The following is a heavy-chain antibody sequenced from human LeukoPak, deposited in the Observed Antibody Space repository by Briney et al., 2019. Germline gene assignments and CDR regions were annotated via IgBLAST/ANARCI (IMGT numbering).Heavy chain of an antibody. D-gene: IGHD2-15*01. CDR2: IDNSGST. Sequence: SGTLSLTCTVSGGSISSHYWSWLRQPPGKGLEWIGYIDNSGSTNYNPSLKSRVTISVDTSKNQFSLKLSSVTAADTAVYCCARRVVVVSAKYFDYWGQGTLVTVSS. V-gene: IGHV4-59*11. J-gene: IGHJ4*02. CDR1: GGSISSHY. CDR3: ARRVVVVSAKYFDY.